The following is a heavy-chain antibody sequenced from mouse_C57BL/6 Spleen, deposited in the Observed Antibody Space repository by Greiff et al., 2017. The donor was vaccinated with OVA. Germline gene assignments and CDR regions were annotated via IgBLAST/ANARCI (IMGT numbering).Heavy chain of an antibody. V-gene: IGHV5-4*03. CDR3: ANKEFAY. J-gene: IGHJ3*01. CDR2: ISDGGSYT. Sequence: DVMLVESGGGLVKPGGSLKLSCAASGFTFSSYAMSWVRQTPEKRLEWVATISDGGSYTYYPDNVKGRFTISRDNAKNNLYLQMSHLKSEDTAMYYCANKEFAYWGQGTLVTVSA. CDR1: GFTFSSYA.